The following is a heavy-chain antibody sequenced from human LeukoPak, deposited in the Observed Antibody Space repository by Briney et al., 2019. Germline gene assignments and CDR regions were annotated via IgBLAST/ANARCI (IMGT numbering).Heavy chain of an antibody. V-gene: IGHV4-31*03. CDR1: GGSISSGGYY. D-gene: IGHD4-17*01. CDR3: ARGRENDYGDYEGLLDY. J-gene: IGHJ4*02. Sequence: PSQTLSLTCTVSGGSISSGGYYWSWIRQHPGKGLEWIGYIYYSGSTYYNPSLKSRVTISVDTSKNQFSLKLSPVTAADTAVYYCARGRENDYGDYEGLLDYWGQGTLVTVSS. CDR2: IYYSGST.